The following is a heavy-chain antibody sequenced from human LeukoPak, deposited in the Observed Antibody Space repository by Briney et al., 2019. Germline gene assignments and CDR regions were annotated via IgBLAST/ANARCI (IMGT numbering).Heavy chain of an antibody. J-gene: IGHJ4*02. Sequence: GASLKISCKGSGYSFTSYWIGWVRQMPGKGLEWMGIIYPGDSDTRYSPSFQGQVTISADKSTSTAYLQWSSLKASDTAMYYCARLLRRDGYNLAFPDYWGQGTLVTVSS. CDR1: GYSFTSYW. CDR2: IYPGDSDT. V-gene: IGHV5-51*01. CDR3: ARLLRRDGYNLAFPDY. D-gene: IGHD5-24*01.